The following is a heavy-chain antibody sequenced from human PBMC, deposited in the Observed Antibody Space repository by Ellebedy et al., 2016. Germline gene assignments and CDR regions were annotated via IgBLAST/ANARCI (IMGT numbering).Heavy chain of an antibody. V-gene: IGHV6-1*01. CDR2: TYYRSKWYN. CDR1: GDSISTNGVA. Sequence: QTLSLTCGISGDSISTNGVAWNWIRQSPSRGLEWLGRTYYRSKWYNDYAVSVKSRITINPDTSKNPFSLHLNYVTPEDTAVYYCVRGRVSAFDIWGQGTMVTVSS. CDR3: VRGRVSAFDI. J-gene: IGHJ3*02.